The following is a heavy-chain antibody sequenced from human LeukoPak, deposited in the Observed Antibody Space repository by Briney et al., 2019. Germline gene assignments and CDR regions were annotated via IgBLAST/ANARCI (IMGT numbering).Heavy chain of an antibody. Sequence: ASVKVSCKASGYTFTSYGISWVRQAPGQGLEWMAIINPSGDTTSHAQKFQGRVTMTRDTSASTVYMELSSLRSEDTAVYYCASVYKNGMDVWGQGTTVTVSS. CDR3: ASVYKNGMDV. CDR1: GYTFTSYG. V-gene: IGHV1-46*01. CDR2: INPSGDTT. J-gene: IGHJ6*02. D-gene: IGHD5-24*01.